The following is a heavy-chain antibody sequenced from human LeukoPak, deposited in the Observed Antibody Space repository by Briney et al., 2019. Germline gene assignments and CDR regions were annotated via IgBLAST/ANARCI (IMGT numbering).Heavy chain of an antibody. CDR1: GFTFSNAW. CDR2: IKSKTDGGTT. D-gene: IGHD3-22*01. J-gene: IGHJ4*02. V-gene: IGHV3-15*01. Sequence: GGSLRLSCAASGFTFSNAWMSWVRQAPGKGLEWVGRIKSKTDGGTTDYAAPVKGRFTISRDDSKNTLYLQMNSLKTEDTAVYYSTTDPEYYYDSSGYYSEGSFDYWGQGTLVTVSS. CDR3: TTDPEYYYDSSGYYSEGSFDY.